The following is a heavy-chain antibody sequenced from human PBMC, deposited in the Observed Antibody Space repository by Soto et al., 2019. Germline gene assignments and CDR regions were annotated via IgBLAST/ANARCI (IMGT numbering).Heavy chain of an antibody. CDR2: INPNSGGT. V-gene: IGHV1-2*02. Sequence: ASVKVSCKASGYTFTGYYMHWVRQAPGQGLEWMGWINPNSGGTNYAQKFQGRVTMTRDTSISTAYMELSRLRSDDTAVYYCARDSYCSSTSCYAFDIWGQGTMVTVSS. J-gene: IGHJ3*02. CDR3: ARDSYCSSTSCYAFDI. CDR1: GYTFTGYY. D-gene: IGHD2-2*01.